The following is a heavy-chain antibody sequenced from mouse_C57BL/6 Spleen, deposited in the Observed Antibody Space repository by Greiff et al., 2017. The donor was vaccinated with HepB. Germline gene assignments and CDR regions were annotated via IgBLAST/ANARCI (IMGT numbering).Heavy chain of an antibody. CDR2: INPGSGGT. J-gene: IGHJ2*01. D-gene: IGHD2-5*01. CDR3: ARDRYSNYGGYFDY. Sequence: VQLQQSGAELVRPGTSVKVSCKASGYAFTNYLIEWVKQRPGQGLEWIGVINPGSGGTNYNEKFKGKATLTADKSSSTAYMQLSSLTSEDSAVYFCARDRYSNYGGYFDYWGQGTTLTVSS. V-gene: IGHV1-54*01. CDR1: GYAFTNYL.